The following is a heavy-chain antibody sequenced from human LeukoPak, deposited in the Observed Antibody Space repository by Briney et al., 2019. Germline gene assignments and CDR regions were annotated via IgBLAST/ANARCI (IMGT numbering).Heavy chain of an antibody. CDR1: GYSFTSYW. CDR2: IYPGDSDT. D-gene: IGHD3-22*01. CDR3: ARPSDSSGYSLDY. V-gene: IGHV5-51*01. J-gene: IGHJ4*02. Sequence: GESLKISCKGSGYSFTSYWIGWVRQMPGKDLEWMGIIYPGDSDTRYSPSFQGQVTISADKSISTAYLQWSSLKASDTAMYYCARPSDSSGYSLDYWGQGTLVTVSS.